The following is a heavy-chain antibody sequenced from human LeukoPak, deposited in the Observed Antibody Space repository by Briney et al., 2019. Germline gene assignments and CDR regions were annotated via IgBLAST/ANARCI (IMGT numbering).Heavy chain of an antibody. CDR2: ITRSSIYI. CDR1: GFTFSSYS. CDR3: ARDSVDTAMLFYFDY. V-gene: IGHV3-21*01. J-gene: IGHJ4*02. D-gene: IGHD5-18*01. Sequence: GGSLRLSCAASGFTFSSYSMNWVRQAPGKGLEWVSSITRSSIYIYYADSVKGRFTISRDNAKNSLYLQMDSLRAEDTAVYYCARDSVDTAMLFYFDYLGQGTLVTVSS.